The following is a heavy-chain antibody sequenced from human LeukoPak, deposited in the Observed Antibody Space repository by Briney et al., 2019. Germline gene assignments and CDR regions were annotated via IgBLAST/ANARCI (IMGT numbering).Heavy chain of an antibody. CDR3: ARGRTHPYYYYGMDV. J-gene: IGHJ6*02. CDR1: GGSISSYY. V-gene: IGHV4-4*07. Sequence: SETLSLTCTDSGGSISSYYWSWIRQPAGKGLEWIGRIYTSGSTNYNPSLKSRVTMSVDTSKNQFSLKLSSVTAADTAVYYCARGRTHPYYYYGMDVWGQGTTVTVSS. CDR2: IYTSGST. D-gene: IGHD2-2*01.